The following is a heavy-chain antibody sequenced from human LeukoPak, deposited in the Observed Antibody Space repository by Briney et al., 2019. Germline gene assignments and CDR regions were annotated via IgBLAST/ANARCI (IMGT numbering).Heavy chain of an antibody. CDR3: ARPSTGDYMDV. Sequence: SDTLSLTCAVSGYSISSSNWWGWIRQPPGQGLEWIGYIYYSGSTYYNPSLKSRVTISVDTSKNQFSLKLSSVTAADTAVYYCARPSTGDYMDVWGKGTTVTVSS. V-gene: IGHV4-28*01. CDR2: IYYSGST. J-gene: IGHJ6*03. D-gene: IGHD2-2*01. CDR1: GYSISSSNW.